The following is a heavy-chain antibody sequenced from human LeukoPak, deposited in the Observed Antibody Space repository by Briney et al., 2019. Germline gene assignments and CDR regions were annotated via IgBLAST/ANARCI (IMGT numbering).Heavy chain of an antibody. J-gene: IGHJ6*03. D-gene: IGHD3-3*01. CDR1: GGSISSSSYY. CDR3: ASFYLRFLEYYMDV. Sequence: SETLSLTCTVSGGSISSSSYYWGWIRQPPGKGLEWIGSIYYSGSTYYNPTLKSRVTISVDTSKNQFSLKLSSVTAADTAVYYCASFYLRFLEYYMDVWGKGTTVTVSS. V-gene: IGHV4-39*01. CDR2: IYYSGST.